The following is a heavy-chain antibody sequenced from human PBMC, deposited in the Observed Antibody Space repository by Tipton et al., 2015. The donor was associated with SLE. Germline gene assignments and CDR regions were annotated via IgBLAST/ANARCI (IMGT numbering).Heavy chain of an antibody. J-gene: IGHJ4*02. Sequence: TLSLTCTVSGGSINGSRWWSWVRQPPGKGLEWIGEIYHSGSTNYNPSLKSRVTISVDTSKNQFSLKLSSVTAADTAVYYCARESQSFSSSGYWGQGTLVTISS. D-gene: IGHD6-6*01. CDR2: IYHSGST. CDR3: ARESQSFSSSGY. V-gene: IGHV4-4*02. CDR1: GGSINGSRW.